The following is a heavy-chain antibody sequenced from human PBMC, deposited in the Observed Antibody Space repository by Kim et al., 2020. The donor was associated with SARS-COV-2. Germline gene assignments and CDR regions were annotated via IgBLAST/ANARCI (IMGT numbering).Heavy chain of an antibody. J-gene: IGHJ4*02. Sequence: GGSLRLSCAASGFTFSSYGMHWVRQAPGKGLEWVAVIWYDGSNKYYADSVKGRFTISRDNSKNTLYLQMNSLRAEDTAVYYCAKGPTQYGSGSYFDYWGQGTLFTVSS. CDR3: AKGPTQYGSGSYFDY. D-gene: IGHD3-10*01. CDR2: IWYDGSNK. V-gene: IGHV3-33*06. CDR1: GFTFSSYG.